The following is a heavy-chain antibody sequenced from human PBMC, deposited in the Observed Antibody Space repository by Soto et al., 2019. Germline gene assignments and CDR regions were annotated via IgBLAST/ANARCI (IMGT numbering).Heavy chain of an antibody. CDR3: ARSTIAPHLFMYPFDY. D-gene: IGHD6-6*01. Sequence: SETLSLTCAVSGDSISSYYWGWIRQPPGKGLEWIGYIYYSGITNYNPSLKSRVTISVDTSKNQFSLKLNSVTAADTAVYYCARSTIAPHLFMYPFDYWGQGTLVTVSS. CDR2: IYYSGIT. V-gene: IGHV4-59*08. J-gene: IGHJ4*02. CDR1: GDSISSYY.